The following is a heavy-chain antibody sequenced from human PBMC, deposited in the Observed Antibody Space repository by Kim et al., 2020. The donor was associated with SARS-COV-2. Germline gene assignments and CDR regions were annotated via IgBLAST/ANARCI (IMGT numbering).Heavy chain of an antibody. D-gene: IGHD3-10*01. CDR3: ARERGPRVWFGELLAEGGEFDY. V-gene: IGHV4-61*02. J-gene: IGHJ4*02. CDR1: GGSISSGSYY. CDR2: IYTSGST. Sequence: SETLSLTCTVSGGSISSGSYYWSWIRQPAGKGLEWIGRIYTSGSTNYNPSLKSRVTISVDTSKNQFSLKLSSVTAADTAVYYCARERGPRVWFGELLAEGGEFDYWGQGTLVTVSS.